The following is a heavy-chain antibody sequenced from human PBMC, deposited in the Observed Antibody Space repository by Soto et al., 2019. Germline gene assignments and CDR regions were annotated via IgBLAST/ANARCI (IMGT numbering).Heavy chain of an antibody. CDR1: GGTFSSYA. J-gene: IGHJ6*02. Sequence: GASVKVSCKASGGTFSSYAISCVRQAPGQGLEWMGGIIPIFGTANYAQKFQGRVTITADKSTSTAYMELSSLRSEDTAVYYCARVDTIFGVPPGYYYGMDVWGQGTTVTVSS. CDR2: IIPIFGTA. D-gene: IGHD3-3*01. CDR3: ARVDTIFGVPPGYYYGMDV. V-gene: IGHV1-69*06.